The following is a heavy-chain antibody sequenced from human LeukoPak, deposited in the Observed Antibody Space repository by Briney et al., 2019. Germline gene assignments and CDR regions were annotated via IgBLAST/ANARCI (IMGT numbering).Heavy chain of an antibody. V-gene: IGHV4-34*01. D-gene: IGHD3-10*01. CDR3: ARGYYGSGSFGFYPNY. CDR1: GGSFSGYY. Sequence: SETLSLTCAVYGGSFSGYYWSWIRQPPGKGLEWIGEINHSGSTNYNPSLKSRVTISVDTSKNQFSLKLSSVTAADTAVYYCARGYYGSGSFGFYPNYWGQGTLVTVSS. CDR2: INHSGST. J-gene: IGHJ4*02.